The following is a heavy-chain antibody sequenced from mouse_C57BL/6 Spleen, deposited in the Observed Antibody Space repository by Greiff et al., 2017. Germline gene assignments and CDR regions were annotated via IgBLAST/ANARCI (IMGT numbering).Heavy chain of an antibody. Sequence: QVQLQQPGAELVRPGSSVKLSCTASGYTFTSYWMHWVKQRPIQGLEWIGNIDPSDSDNHYNQKFKDKATLTVDKSSITAYMQLSSLTSEDSAVYYCARELGRGYFDYWGQGTTLTVSS. V-gene: IGHV1-52*01. D-gene: IGHD4-1*01. CDR3: ARELGRGYFDY. CDR1: GYTFTSYW. CDR2: IDPSDSDN. J-gene: IGHJ2*01.